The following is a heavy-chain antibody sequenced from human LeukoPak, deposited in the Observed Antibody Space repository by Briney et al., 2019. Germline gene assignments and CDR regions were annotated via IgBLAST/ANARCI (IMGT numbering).Heavy chain of an antibody. CDR1: GYTFTGYY. Sequence: ASVKVSCKASGYTFTGYYMHWVRQAPGQGLEWMGWINPNSGGTNYAQKFQGRVTMTRDTSISTAYMELSRLRSGDTAVYYCARGNGQQLVGGSIFDYWGQGTLVTVSS. J-gene: IGHJ4*02. CDR2: INPNSGGT. D-gene: IGHD6-13*01. V-gene: IGHV1-2*02. CDR3: ARGNGQQLVGGSIFDY.